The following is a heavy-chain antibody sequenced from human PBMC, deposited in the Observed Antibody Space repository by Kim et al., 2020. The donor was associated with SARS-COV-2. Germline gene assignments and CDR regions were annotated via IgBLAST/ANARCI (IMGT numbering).Heavy chain of an antibody. D-gene: IGHD6-19*01. J-gene: IGHJ4*02. CDR3: ARDKQSFSIAVAGDY. Sequence: GGSLRLSCAASGFTFSSYAMHWVRQAPGKGLEWVAVISYDGSNKYYADSVKGRFTISRDNSKNTLYLQMNSLRAEDTAVYYCARDKQSFSIAVAGDYWGQGTLVTVSS. V-gene: IGHV3-30-3*01. CDR2: ISYDGSNK. CDR1: GFTFSSYA.